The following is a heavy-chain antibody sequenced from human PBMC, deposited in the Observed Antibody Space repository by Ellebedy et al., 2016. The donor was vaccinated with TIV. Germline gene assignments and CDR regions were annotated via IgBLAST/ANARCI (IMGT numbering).Heavy chain of an antibody. Sequence: GESLKISCAASGFTFSNYDMHWVRQAPGKGLEWVAVISFDGSNKYYADYVKGRFTISRDNSKNTLYLQMNNLRAEDTAVYYCATDYGDYVGSVGYYFDYWGQGTLVTVSS. V-gene: IGHV3-30*03. J-gene: IGHJ4*02. D-gene: IGHD4-17*01. CDR2: ISFDGSNK. CDR3: ATDYGDYVGSVGYYFDY. CDR1: GFTFSNYD.